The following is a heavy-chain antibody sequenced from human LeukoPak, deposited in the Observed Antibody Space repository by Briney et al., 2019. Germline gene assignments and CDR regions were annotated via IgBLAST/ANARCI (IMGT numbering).Heavy chain of an antibody. CDR3: ARHGLQYSGSYPLGFDP. D-gene: IGHD1-26*01. CDR2: IYYSGST. V-gene: IGHV4-39*01. Sequence: SETLSLTCTVSGGSISSRSYYWGWIRQPPGKGLEWIGSIYYSGSTYYNPSLKSRVTISVDTSKNQFSLKLSSVNAADTAVYYCARHGLQYSGSYPLGFDPWGQGTLVTVSS. J-gene: IGHJ5*02. CDR1: GGSISSRSYY.